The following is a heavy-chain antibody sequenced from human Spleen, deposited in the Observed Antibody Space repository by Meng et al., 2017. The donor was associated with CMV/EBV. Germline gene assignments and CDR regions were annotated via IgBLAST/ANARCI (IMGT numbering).Heavy chain of an antibody. CDR3: ARELMLYAAFDF. V-gene: IGHV4-61*01. D-gene: IGHD2-8*01. CDR1: GGSVSSGNYY. J-gene: IGHJ4*02. Sequence: SETLSLTCTVSGGSVSSGNYYWSWIRQPPGKGLEWLGYISSSGSTNYSPSLTSRVTISLDTSKNQFSLKVRSVTAADTAVYYCARELMLYAAFDFWGQGTLVTVSS. CDR2: ISSSGST.